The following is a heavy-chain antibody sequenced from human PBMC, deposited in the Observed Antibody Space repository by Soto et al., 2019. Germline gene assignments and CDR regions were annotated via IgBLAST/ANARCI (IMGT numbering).Heavy chain of an antibody. D-gene: IGHD2-2*01. CDR2: IIPVLGPA. Sequence: QVQLVQSGAEVKKPGSSVKVSCKASGVTFNTFAISWVRQASGQGLEWMGGIIPVLGPACYAQKFQGSVTVTADRPTSSAYLESRSLRSENTAVYLCVSAAQRYLDYWAQRNMVTVSA. V-gene: IGHV1-69*06. J-gene: IGHJ4*02. CDR1: GVTFNTFA. CDR3: VSAAQRYLDY.